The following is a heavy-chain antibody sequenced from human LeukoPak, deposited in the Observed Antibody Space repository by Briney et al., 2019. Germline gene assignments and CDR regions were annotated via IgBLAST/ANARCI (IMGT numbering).Heavy chain of an antibody. J-gene: IGHJ4*02. V-gene: IGHV1-8*01. CDR3: ARGLGYCSGGSCYSGH. CDR2: MNPNSGNT. Sequence: ASVKVSCKASGYTFTSYDINWARQATGQGLEWMGWMNPNSGNTGYAQKFQGRVTMTRNTSISTAYMELSSLRSEDTAVYYCARGLGYCSGGSCYSGHWGQGTLVTVSS. CDR1: GYTFTSYD. D-gene: IGHD2-15*01.